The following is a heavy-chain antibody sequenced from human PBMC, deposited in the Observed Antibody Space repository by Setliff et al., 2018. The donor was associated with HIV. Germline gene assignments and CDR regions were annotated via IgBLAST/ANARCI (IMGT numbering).Heavy chain of an antibody. J-gene: IGHJ6*03. Sequence: SETLSLTCTVSGGSISSYYWSWIRQPPGKGLEWIGYIYYSGSTNYNPSLKSRVTISVDTSKNQFSLKLSSVTAADTAVYYCVRGDMDGKFHYYMDVWGKGTTVTV. CDR2: IYYSGST. CDR1: GGSISSYY. CDR3: VRGDMDGKFHYYMDV. V-gene: IGHV4-59*01.